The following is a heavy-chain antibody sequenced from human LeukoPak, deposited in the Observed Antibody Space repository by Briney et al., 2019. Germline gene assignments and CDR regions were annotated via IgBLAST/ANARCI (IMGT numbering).Heavy chain of an antibody. CDR3: ARSVVTLYWYFDL. CDR1: GGSISGYY. V-gene: IGHV4-59*01. Sequence: SETLSLTCTVSGGSISGYYYNWIRQPPGKGLERIGYIYYSGSTNYNPSLKSRVTISLDTSKNQFSLKLSSVTTADTAVYYCARSVVTLYWYFDLWGRGTLVTVSS. D-gene: IGHD4-23*01. CDR2: IYYSGST. J-gene: IGHJ2*01.